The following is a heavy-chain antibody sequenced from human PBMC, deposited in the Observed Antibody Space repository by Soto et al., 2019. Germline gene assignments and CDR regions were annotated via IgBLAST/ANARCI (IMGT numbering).Heavy chain of an antibody. Sequence: GGSLRLSCAASGFTFSSYSMNWVRQAPGKGLEWVSSISSSSSYTYYADSVKGRFTISRDNAKNSLYLQMNSLRAEDTAVYYCARDVWYSGSYYYFDYWGQGTLVTVSS. CDR2: ISSSSSYT. D-gene: IGHD1-26*01. J-gene: IGHJ4*02. CDR3: ARDVWYSGSYYYFDY. CDR1: GFTFSSYS. V-gene: IGHV3-21*01.